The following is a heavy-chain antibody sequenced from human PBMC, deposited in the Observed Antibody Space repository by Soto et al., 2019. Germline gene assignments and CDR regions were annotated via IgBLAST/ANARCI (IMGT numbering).Heavy chain of an antibody. D-gene: IGHD6-19*01. CDR2: IYYSGST. CDR1: GGSISDNNYY. V-gene: IGHV4-39*07. J-gene: IGHJ6*02. Sequence: PSETLSLTCTVSGGSISDNNYYWGWIRQPPGKGLEWIGTIYYSGSTYYNPSLKSRVTISVDTSKNQFSLKLSSVTAADTAVYYCAREVVGGYQFSSAGMDVWGQGTTVTVSS. CDR3: AREVVGGYQFSSAGMDV.